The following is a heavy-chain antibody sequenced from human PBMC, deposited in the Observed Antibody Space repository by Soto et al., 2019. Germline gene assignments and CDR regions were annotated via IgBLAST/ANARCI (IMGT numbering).Heavy chain of an antibody. Sequence: QVQVVQSGAEVKKPGSSVKISCKASGRIFSSFPTSWVRQVTGQGLEWMGGVISASGSVTYAPKFQGRVTMTAVNSAGIGYMELTSLTSEDTAIYYCARVGSRDAYNYVLDQWGPGTMVTVSS. J-gene: IGHJ1*01. CDR2: VISASGSV. V-gene: IGHV1-69*06. CDR3: ARVGSRDAYNYVLDQ. CDR1: GRIFSSFP. D-gene: IGHD5-18*01.